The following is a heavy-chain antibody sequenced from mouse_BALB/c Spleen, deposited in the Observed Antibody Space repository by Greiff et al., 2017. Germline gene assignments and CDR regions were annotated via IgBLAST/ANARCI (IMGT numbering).Heavy chain of an antibody. Sequence: EVQLVESGGGLVQPGGSRKLSCAASGFTFSSFGMHWVRQAPEKGLEWVAYISSGSSTIYYADTVKGRFTISRDNPKNTLFLQMTSLRSEDTAMYYCARSLRLYAMDYWGQGTSVTVSS. CDR3: ARSLRLYAMDY. V-gene: IGHV5-17*02. CDR2: ISSGSSTI. CDR1: GFTFSSFG. J-gene: IGHJ4*01. D-gene: IGHD2-12*01.